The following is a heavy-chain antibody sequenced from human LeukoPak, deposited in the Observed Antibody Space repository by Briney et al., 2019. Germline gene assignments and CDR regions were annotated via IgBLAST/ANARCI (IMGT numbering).Heavy chain of an antibody. J-gene: IGHJ6*02. D-gene: IGHD3-10*01. Sequence: GGSLRLSCAASGFTFSSYSMHWVRQAPGKGLEWVAFIRYDGSNKYYADSVKGRFTISRDNSKNTLYLQMNSLRAEDTAVYYCAKDQSRYYYGSRAMDVWGQGTTVTVSS. CDR3: AKDQSRYYYGSRAMDV. V-gene: IGHV3-30*02. CDR2: IRYDGSNK. CDR1: GFTFSSYS.